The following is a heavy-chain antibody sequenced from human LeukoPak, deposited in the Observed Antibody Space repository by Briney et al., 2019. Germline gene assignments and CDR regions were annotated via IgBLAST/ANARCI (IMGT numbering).Heavy chain of an antibody. Sequence: ETLSLTSTVSGGSISSYYWSWVRRAPGKGLEWVSVAYSGGITYYLDSVKGRFTVSRDNAKNTLYLQMDSLRAEDTAIYYCARVEGDYTPNRFDPWGQGTLVTVSS. CDR3: ARVEGDYTPNRFDP. J-gene: IGHJ5*02. V-gene: IGHV3-53*01. CDR1: GGSISSYY. D-gene: IGHD4-11*01. CDR2: AYSGGIT.